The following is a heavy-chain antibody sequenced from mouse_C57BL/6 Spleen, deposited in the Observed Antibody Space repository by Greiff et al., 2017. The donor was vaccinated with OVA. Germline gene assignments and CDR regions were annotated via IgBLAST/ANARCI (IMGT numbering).Heavy chain of an antibody. D-gene: IGHD1-1*01. CDR3: ARDSSLRWYFDV. J-gene: IGHJ1*03. Sequence: EVKLMESGGGLVKPGGSLKLSCAASGFTFSSYAMSWVRQTPEKRLEWVATISDGGSYTYYPDNVKGRFTISRDNAKNNLYLQMSHLKSEDTAMYYCARDSSLRWYFDVWGTGTTVTVSS. CDR1: GFTFSSYA. CDR2: ISDGGSYT. V-gene: IGHV5-4*01.